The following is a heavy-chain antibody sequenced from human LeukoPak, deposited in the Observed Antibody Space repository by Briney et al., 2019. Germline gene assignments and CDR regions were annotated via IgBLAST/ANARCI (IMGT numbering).Heavy chain of an antibody. CDR1: GFTFSNAW. J-gene: IGHJ4*02. V-gene: IGHV3-15*01. CDR2: IKSKTDGGTT. Sequence: GGSLRLSCAASGFTFSNAWMSWVRQAPGKGLEWVGRIKSKTDGGTTDYAAPVKCRFTISRDDSKNTLYLQMNSLKTEDTAVYYCTTELLVFSNYYFDYWGQGTLVTVSS. D-gene: IGHD6-13*01. CDR3: TTELLVFSNYYFDY.